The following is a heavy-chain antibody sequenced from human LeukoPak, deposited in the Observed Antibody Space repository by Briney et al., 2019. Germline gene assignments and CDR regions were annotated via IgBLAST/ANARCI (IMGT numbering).Heavy chain of an antibody. D-gene: IGHD3-16*01. CDR2: ISGSGGST. J-gene: IGHJ6*02. V-gene: IGHV3-23*01. CDR3: AKAGEYYYGMDV. CDR1: GVTFSSYA. Sequence: GGSLRLSCAASGVTFSSYAMSGVREAPGKGLEWVSAISGSGGSTYYADSVKGRFTISRDNSKNTLYPQMNSLRAEDTAVYYCAKAGEYYYGMDVWGQGTTVTVSS.